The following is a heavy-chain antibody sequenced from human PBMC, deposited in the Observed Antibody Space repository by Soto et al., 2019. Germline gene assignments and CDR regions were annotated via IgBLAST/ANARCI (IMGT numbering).Heavy chain of an antibody. V-gene: IGHV1-18*04. J-gene: IGHJ4*02. Sequence: ASVKVSCKASGYTFTNYGITWVRQAPGQGLEWMGWINPYNGNTYYTQNLQGRVTMTTDTFTTTAYMELRSLRSDDTAVYYCARVPTDSSGYYKYYFDDWGQGTLVTVYS. CDR3: ARVPTDSSGYYKYYFDD. CDR1: GYTFTNYG. CDR2: INPYNGNT. D-gene: IGHD3-22*01.